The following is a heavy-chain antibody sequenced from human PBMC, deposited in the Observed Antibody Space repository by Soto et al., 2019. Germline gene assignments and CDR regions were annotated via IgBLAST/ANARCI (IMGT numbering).Heavy chain of an antibody. D-gene: IGHD3-3*01. CDR2: IIPIFGTA. Sequence: ASVKVSCKASGGTFSSYAISWVRQAPGQGLEWMGGIIPIFGTANYAQKFQGRVTITADESTSTAYMELSSLRSEDTAVYYCARGDRFLEWLLFPYYYYGMDVWGQGTTVTVSS. J-gene: IGHJ6*02. V-gene: IGHV1-69*13. CDR1: GGTFSSYA. CDR3: ARGDRFLEWLLFPYYYYGMDV.